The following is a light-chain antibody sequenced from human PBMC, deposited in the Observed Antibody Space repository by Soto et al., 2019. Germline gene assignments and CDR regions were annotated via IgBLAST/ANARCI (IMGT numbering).Light chain of an antibody. J-gene: IGLJ1*01. CDR2: DAS. CDR3: SSYTTSSTYV. CDR1: SRDVGGYNY. V-gene: IGLV2-14*01. Sequence: QSVLTHPASVSGSPGQSLTISCTGTSRDVGGYNYVSWYQQHPGKAPKLMIYDASNRPSGVSSRFSGSKSGNTASLTISGLQAEDEADYYCSSYTTSSTYVFGTGTKLTVL.